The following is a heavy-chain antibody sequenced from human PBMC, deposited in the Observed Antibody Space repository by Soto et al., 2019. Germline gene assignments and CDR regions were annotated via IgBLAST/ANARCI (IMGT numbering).Heavy chain of an antibody. CDR1: GYTFTSYA. CDR3: ARGCGSHFPLFDY. Sequence: ASVKVSCKASGYTFTSYAISWVRQAPGQGLEWMGWISAYNGNTNYAQKFQGRVTMTTDTSTNTAYMELSSLRSGDTAVYYCARGCGSHFPLFDYWGQGTLVTVSS. CDR2: ISAYNGNT. D-gene: IGHD2-21*01. J-gene: IGHJ4*02. V-gene: IGHV1-18*01.